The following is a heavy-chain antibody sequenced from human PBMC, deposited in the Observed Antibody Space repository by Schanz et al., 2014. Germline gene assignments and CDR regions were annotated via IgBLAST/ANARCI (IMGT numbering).Heavy chain of an antibody. D-gene: IGHD2-2*01. CDR2: IKSDGSST. CDR1: GFTFSSYW. CDR3: ARAGYDADNWFDP. V-gene: IGHV3-74*02. Sequence: EVQLLESGGGLVQPGGSLRLSCAASGFTFSSYWMHWVRQVPGKGLVWVSRIKSDGSSTSYADSVKGRFTISRDNSRDTVYLQMNSLRAEDTAVYYCARAGYDADNWFDPWGQGTLXTVSS. J-gene: IGHJ5*02.